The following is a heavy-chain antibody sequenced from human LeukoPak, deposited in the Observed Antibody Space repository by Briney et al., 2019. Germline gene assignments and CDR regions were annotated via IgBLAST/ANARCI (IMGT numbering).Heavy chain of an antibody. V-gene: IGHV3-30*02. CDR1: GFTFSSYG. CDR3: AKSPGRYQLNYYYYMDV. Sequence: GGSLRLSCAASGFTFSSYGMHWVRQAPGKGLEWVAFIRYDGSNKYYADSVKGRFTISRDNSKNTPYLKMNSLRAEDTAVYYCAKSPGRYQLNYYYYMDVWGKGTTVTVSS. CDR2: IRYDGSNK. D-gene: IGHD2-2*01. J-gene: IGHJ6*03.